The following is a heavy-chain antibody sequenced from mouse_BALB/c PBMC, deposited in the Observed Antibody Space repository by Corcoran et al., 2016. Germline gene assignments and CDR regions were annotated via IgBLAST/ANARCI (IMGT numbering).Heavy chain of an antibody. J-gene: IGHJ3*01. CDR3: ATTMITRFAY. CDR1: GYSITSGYY. Sequence: DVQLQESGPGLVKPSQSLSLTCSVTGYSITSGYYWNWIRQFPGNKLEWMGYLSYDGSNNYNPSLKNRISITRDTSKNQFFLKLNSVTTEDTATYYCATTMITRFAYWGQGTLVTVSA. D-gene: IGHD2-4*01. CDR2: LSYDGSN. V-gene: IGHV3-6*02.